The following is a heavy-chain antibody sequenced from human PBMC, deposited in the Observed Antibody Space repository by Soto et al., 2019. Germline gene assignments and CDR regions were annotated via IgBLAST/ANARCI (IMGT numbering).Heavy chain of an antibody. J-gene: IGHJ4*02. V-gene: IGHV4-59*01. CDR3: ARAYSTSWTYYFDY. CDR1: GGSMTGYY. Sequence: PSETLSLTCTVSGGSMTGYYWSWIRQPPGKGLEWIGDIYYSGSTNYKPSLTSRVTISVDTSKKQFSLKLSSVTAADTAVYYCARAYSTSWTYYFDYWGQGTLVTVSS. D-gene: IGHD6-13*01. CDR2: IYYSGST.